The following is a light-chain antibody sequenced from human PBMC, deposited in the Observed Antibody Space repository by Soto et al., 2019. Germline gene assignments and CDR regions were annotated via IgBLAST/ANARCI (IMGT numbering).Light chain of an antibody. CDR2: EAS. CDR1: SNDIGGYNL. J-gene: IGLJ2*01. Sequence: QSALTQPASVSGSPGQSITISCTGTSNDIGGYNLVSWYQQHPGKAPKLIIYEASEPPSGVSDRFSGSRSGNTASLTISTLQAEDEADYSCCSFAGGATFVFGGGTKVTVL. CDR3: CSFAGGATFV. V-gene: IGLV2-23*02.